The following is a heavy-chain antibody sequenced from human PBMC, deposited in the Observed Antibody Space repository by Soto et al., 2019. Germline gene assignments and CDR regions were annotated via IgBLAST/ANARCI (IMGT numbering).Heavy chain of an antibody. Sequence: PGGSLRLSCAASGFTFSSYAMHWVRQAPGKGLEWVAVISYDGSNKYYADSVKGRFTISRDNSKNTLYLQTNSLRAEDTAVYYCPRDSAAARPNFDYWGQGTLVTVSS. CDR2: ISYDGSNK. CDR1: GFTFSSYA. V-gene: IGHV3-30-3*01. D-gene: IGHD6-6*01. CDR3: PRDSAAARPNFDY. J-gene: IGHJ4*02.